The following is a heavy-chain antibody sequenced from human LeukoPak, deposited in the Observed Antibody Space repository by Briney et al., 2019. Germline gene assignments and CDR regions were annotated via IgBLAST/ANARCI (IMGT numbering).Heavy chain of an antibody. CDR2: IYYSGST. Sequence: SQTLSLTCTVSGGSISSGGYYWSWIRQHPGKGLEWIGYIYYSGSTYYNPSLKSRVTISVDTSKNQFSLKLSSVTAADTAVYYCARGSVALSDYHYMDVWGRGTTVTVSS. J-gene: IGHJ6*03. V-gene: IGHV4-31*03. CDR3: ARGSVALSDYHYMDV. CDR1: GGSISSGGYY. D-gene: IGHD4/OR15-4a*01.